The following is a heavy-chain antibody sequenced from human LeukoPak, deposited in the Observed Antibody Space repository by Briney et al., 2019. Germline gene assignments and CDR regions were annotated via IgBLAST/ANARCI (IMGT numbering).Heavy chain of an antibody. CDR3: ARGYSYGYDY. CDR2: ISSSGTIT. Sequence: GGSLRLSCAASGFTFSDYSMNWVRQAPGKGLEWTSYISSSGTITHYADSTKGRVTISRDNTRNTLYLHMSSLRADDTAIYFCARGYSYGYDYWGLGTRVTVSS. J-gene: IGHJ4*02. CDR1: GFTFSDYS. V-gene: IGHV3-48*04. D-gene: IGHD5-18*01.